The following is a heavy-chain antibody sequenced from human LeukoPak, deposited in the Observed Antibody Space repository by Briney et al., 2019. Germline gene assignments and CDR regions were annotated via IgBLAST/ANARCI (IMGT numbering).Heavy chain of an antibody. CDR3: ARNQLLSRYYFDY. CDR2: IKQDGSEK. V-gene: IGHV3-7*01. Sequence: GGSLRLSCEASGFTFRNYWMSWVGQAPGKGREWVANIKQDGSEKFYVDSVKGRFTISRDNAKNSLYLQMNSLRAEDTAVYYCARNQLLSRYYFDYWGQGTLVTVSS. D-gene: IGHD2-2*01. J-gene: IGHJ4*02. CDR1: GFTFRNYW.